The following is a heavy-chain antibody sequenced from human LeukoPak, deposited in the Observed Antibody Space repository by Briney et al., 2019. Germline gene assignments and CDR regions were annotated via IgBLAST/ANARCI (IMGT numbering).Heavy chain of an antibody. V-gene: IGHV5-51*01. CDR3: ARGRDYGDNHFDY. CDR1: GFSFTSYW. D-gene: IGHD4-17*01. J-gene: IGHJ4*02. CDR2: IYPGDSDT. Sequence: GESLKISCKGSGFSFTSYWICWVRQMSGKGLEWMGIIYPGDSDTRYNPSFQGQVTISADKSISTAYLQWSSLKASDTAMYYCARGRDYGDNHFDYWGQGTLVTVSS.